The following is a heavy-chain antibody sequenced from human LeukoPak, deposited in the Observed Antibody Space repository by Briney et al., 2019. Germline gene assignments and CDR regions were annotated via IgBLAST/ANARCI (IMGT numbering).Heavy chain of an antibody. CDR1: GGSFSGYY. CDR3: ARGSSGVQGVYSPRPLGY. V-gene: IGHV4-34*01. J-gene: IGHJ4*02. Sequence: SETLSLTCAVYGGSFSGYYWSWIRQPPGKGLEWIGEINHSGSTNYNPSLKSRVTISVDTSKNQFSLKLSSVTAADTAVYYCARGSSGVQGVYSPRPLGYWGQGTLVTVSS. D-gene: IGHD3-10*01. CDR2: INHSGST.